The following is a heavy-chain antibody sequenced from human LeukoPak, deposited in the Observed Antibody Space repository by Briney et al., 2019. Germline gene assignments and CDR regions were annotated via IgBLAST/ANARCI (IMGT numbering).Heavy chain of an antibody. J-gene: IGHJ6*02. V-gene: IGHV4-39*01. CDR1: GGSISSSGHY. CDR3: MKGLAVAGKFFYNKNTAA. D-gene: IGHD6-19*01. CDR2: VHYSGST. Sequence: SETLSLTCTDSGGSISSSGHYWGWIRQAPGKGLEWIGSVHYSGSTYYSPSLQSRVSISVDTSKNQFSLNFKSMTAADTAVYYCMKGLAVAGKFFYNKNTAAWGQGPAVTVSS.